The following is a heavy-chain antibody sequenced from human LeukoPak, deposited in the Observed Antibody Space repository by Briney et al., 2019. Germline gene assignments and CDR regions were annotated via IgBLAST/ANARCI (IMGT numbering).Heavy chain of an antibody. D-gene: IGHD3-16*02. V-gene: IGHV3-30*18. J-gene: IGHJ4*02. Sequence: GGSLRLSCAASGFTFSSYAMHWVRQVPGKGLEWVAVISSDGRNIYYADSVKGRFIISRDTSRNILFLQMNGLRADDTAIYYCAKDKGNRYFDYWGQRTLVTISS. CDR1: GFTFSSYA. CDR3: AKDKGNRYFDY. CDR2: ISSDGRNI.